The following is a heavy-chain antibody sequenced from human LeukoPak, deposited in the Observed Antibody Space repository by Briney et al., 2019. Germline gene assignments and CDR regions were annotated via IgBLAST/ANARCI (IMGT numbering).Heavy chain of an antibody. CDR2: IYSGGST. CDR1: GFTVSSNY. V-gene: IGHV3-53*01. Sequence: GGSLRLSCAASGFTVSSNYMSWVRQAPGKGLEWVSVIYSGGSTYYADSVKGRFTISRDNSKNTLYLQMNSLRAEDTAVYYCARDMDWPPMPGLRSETGAFDIWGQGTMVTASS. CDR3: ARDMDWPPMPGLRSETGAFDI. D-gene: IGHD1-1*01. J-gene: IGHJ3*02.